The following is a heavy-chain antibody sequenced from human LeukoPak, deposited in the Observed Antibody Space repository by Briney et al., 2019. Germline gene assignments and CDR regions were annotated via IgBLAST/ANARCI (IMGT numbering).Heavy chain of an antibody. Sequence: GGSLRLSCAASGFTFSSYAMHWVRQAPGKGLEWVAVISYDGSNKYYADSVKGRFTISRDNSKNTLYLQMNSLRAEDTAVYYCARSDGAYCSGGSCYDYGMDVWGQGTTVTVSS. V-gene: IGHV3-30-3*01. CDR1: GFTFSSYA. D-gene: IGHD2-15*01. CDR2: ISYDGSNK. J-gene: IGHJ6*02. CDR3: ARSDGAYCSGGSCYDYGMDV.